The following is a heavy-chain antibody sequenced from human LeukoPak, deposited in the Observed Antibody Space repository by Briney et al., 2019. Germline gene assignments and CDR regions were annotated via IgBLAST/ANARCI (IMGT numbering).Heavy chain of an antibody. Sequence: PSETLSLTCAVYGGSFSGYYWSWIRQPPGKGLEWIGRIYTSGSTNYNPSLKSRVTMSVDTSKNQFSLKLSSVTAADTAVYYCARDVDTAMAWNYWGQGTLVTVSS. V-gene: IGHV4-4*07. J-gene: IGHJ4*02. D-gene: IGHD5-18*01. CDR2: IYTSGST. CDR1: GGSFSGYY. CDR3: ARDVDTAMAWNY.